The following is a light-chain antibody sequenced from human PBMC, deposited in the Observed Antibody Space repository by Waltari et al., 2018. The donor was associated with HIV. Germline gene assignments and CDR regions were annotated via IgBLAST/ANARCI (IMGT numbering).Light chain of an antibody. CDR2: DDN. J-gene: IGLJ3*02. CDR3: YSTDSAVDQWV. CDR1: ALPRKY. Sequence: SYELTQSPSVSVSPGQTARITCSGDALPRKYAYWYQQKQGQAPVLVIYDDNKRPSGIPERFSASSSGTVATLTISGAQVADEADYYCYSTDSAVDQWVFGGGTKLTVL. V-gene: IGLV3-10*01.